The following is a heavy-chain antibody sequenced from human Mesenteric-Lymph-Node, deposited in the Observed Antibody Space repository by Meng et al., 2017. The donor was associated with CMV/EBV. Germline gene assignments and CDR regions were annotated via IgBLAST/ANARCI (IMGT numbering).Heavy chain of an antibody. CDR1: GYTFATYS. V-gene: IGHV1-18*01. J-gene: IGHJ4*02. CDR2: ISVYNGNT. D-gene: IGHD1-1*01. CDR3: ARGDWNEHFFDY. Sequence: ASVKVSCKASGYTFATYSISWVRQAPGQGLEWMGWISVYNGNTVYAQKPQDRVTMTTDTSTSTAYMELRSLRSDDTAVYYCARGDWNEHFFDYWGQGTLVTVSS.